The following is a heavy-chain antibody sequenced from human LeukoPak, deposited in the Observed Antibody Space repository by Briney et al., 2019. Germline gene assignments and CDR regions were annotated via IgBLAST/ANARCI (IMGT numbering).Heavy chain of an antibody. CDR1: GFTFDDYA. Sequence: PGGSLRLSCAASGFTFDDYAMHWVRQAPGKGLEWVSGISWNRGSIGYADSVKGRFTISRDNAKNSLYLQMNSLRAEDTALYYCTKSSYDSVGYCYGNFAYWGRGTLVTVSS. D-gene: IGHD3-22*01. CDR2: ISWNRGSI. CDR3: TKSSYDSVGYCYGNFAY. V-gene: IGHV3-9*01. J-gene: IGHJ4*02.